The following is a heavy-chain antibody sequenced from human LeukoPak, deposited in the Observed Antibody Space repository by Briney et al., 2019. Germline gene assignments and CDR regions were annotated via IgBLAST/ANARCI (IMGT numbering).Heavy chain of an antibody. CDR1: GGSMSSYY. V-gene: IGHV4-59*08. CDR3: ARQGGYCSASRCPGGFHYMDV. Sequence: PSETLSLTCAVSGGSMSSYYWSWIRQPPGKGLEWIGFIYTFGSTKYNPSLKSRVTISRDMSRSQFSLKLTSVTAADTAVYFCARQGGYCSASRCPGGFHYMDVWGKGTTVAVSS. D-gene: IGHD2-15*01. J-gene: IGHJ6*03. CDR2: IYTFGST.